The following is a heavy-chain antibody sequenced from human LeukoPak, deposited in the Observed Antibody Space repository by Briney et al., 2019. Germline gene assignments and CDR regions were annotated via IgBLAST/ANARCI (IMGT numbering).Heavy chain of an antibody. D-gene: IGHD1-26*01. CDR1: GGSISSGSYY. J-gene: IGHJ6*03. CDR3: ARDLSRGSYHYYYMDV. CDR2: IYTSGST. V-gene: IGHV4-61*02. Sequence: PSETLSLTCTVSGGSISSGSYYWSWIRQPAGKGLEWIGRIYTSGSTNYNPSLKSRVTISVDTSKNQFSLKLSSVTAADTAVYYCARDLSRGSYHYYYMDVWGKGTTVTVSS.